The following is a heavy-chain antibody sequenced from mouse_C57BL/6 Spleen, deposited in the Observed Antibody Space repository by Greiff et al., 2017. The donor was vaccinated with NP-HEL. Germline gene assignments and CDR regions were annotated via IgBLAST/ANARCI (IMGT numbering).Heavy chain of an antibody. J-gene: IGHJ2*01. CDR1: GFTFSSYT. Sequence: EVQGVESGGGLVKPGGSLKLSCAASGFTFSSYTMSWVRQTPEKRLEWVATISGGGGNTYYPDSVKGRFTISRDNAKNTLYLQMSSLRSEDTALYYCARQGYYSNYDYWGQGTTLTVSS. D-gene: IGHD2-5*01. V-gene: IGHV5-9*01. CDR3: ARQGYYSNYDY. CDR2: ISGGGGNT.